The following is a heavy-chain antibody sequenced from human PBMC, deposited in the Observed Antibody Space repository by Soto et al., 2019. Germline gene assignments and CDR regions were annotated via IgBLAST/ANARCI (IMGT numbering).Heavy chain of an antibody. J-gene: IGHJ3*02. CDR1: GYTFTGYY. CDR2: INAGNGNT. CDR3: ARGLGAYRYGPYDPYDI. D-gene: IGHD5-18*01. Sequence: ASVKVSCKASGYTFTGYYMHWVRQAPGQRLEWMRWINAGNGNTKYSQKFQGRVTITGDTSASTAYMELSSLRSEDTAVYYCARGLGAYRYGPYDPYDIWGQGTMVTVSS. V-gene: IGHV1-3*01.